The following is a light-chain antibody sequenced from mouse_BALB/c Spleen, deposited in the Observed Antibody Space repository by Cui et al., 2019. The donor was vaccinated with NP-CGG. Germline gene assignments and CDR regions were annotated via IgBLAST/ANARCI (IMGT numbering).Light chain of an antibody. CDR1: TGAVTTSNY. V-gene: IGLV1*01. CDR2: GTN. J-gene: IGLJ1*01. CDR3: ALWYGNHWV. Sequence: QAVVTQESALTTSPVETVTLTCRSSTGAVTTSNYANWVQEKPDHLFTGLIGGTNNRAPGVPARFSGSLIGDKAALTITGAQTEDEAIYFCALWYGNHWVFGGGTKLTVL.